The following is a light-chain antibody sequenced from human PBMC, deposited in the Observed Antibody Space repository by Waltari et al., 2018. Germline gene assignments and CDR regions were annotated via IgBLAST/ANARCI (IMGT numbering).Light chain of an antibody. V-gene: IGLV3-21*02. CDR1: YIGSKS. CDR2: DDK. Sequence: SYVLTQAPSASVAPGQTARITCEGNYIGSKSGHWYQQRPGQAPVLVVYDDKDRPSGIPDRFSGSNSGNTATLTISRVEAGDEGDYFCQVWDSDSDHYIFASGTKVTVL. CDR3: QVWDSDSDHYI. J-gene: IGLJ1*01.